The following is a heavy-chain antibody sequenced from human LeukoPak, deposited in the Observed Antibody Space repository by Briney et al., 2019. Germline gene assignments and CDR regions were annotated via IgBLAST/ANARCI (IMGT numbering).Heavy chain of an antibody. V-gene: IGHV3-21*01. J-gene: IGHJ6*04. CDR3: AELGITMIGGV. CDR2: ISSSSSYI. CDR1: GFTFSSYS. D-gene: IGHD3-10*02. Sequence: GGSLRLSCAGSGFTFSSYSMHWVRQAPGKGLEWVSSISSSSSYIYYADSLKGRFAISRDNAKNSLYLQMNSLRAEDTAVYYCAELGITMIGGVWGKGTTVTISS.